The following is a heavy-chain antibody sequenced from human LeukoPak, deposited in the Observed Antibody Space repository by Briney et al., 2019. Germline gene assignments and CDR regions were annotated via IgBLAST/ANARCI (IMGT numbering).Heavy chain of an antibody. J-gene: IGHJ3*02. CDR2: ISYDGSNK. CDR3: AKWRQDYYDSSTYYYDGFDI. D-gene: IGHD3-22*01. Sequence: GGSLRLSCAASGFTFSSYGMHSVRQAPGKGLEWVAVISYDGSNKNYADSVKGRFTISRDNSKNTLYLQMNSLRAEDTTVYYCAKWRQDYYDSSTYYYDGFDIWGQGTRVTVSS. V-gene: IGHV3-30*18. CDR1: GFTFSSYG.